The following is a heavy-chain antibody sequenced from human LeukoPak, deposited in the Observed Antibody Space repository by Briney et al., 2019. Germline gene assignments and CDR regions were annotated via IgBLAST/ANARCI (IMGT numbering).Heavy chain of an antibody. CDR1: GFTFSSYA. J-gene: IGHJ4*02. CDR3: ARVLY. Sequence: GGSLRLSCAASGFTFSSYAMSWVRQAPGKGLEWVANIKQDGSEKYYVDSVKGRFTISRDNAKNSLYLQMNSLRDEDTAVYYCARVLYWGQGTLVTVSS. V-gene: IGHV3-7*01. CDR2: IKQDGSEK.